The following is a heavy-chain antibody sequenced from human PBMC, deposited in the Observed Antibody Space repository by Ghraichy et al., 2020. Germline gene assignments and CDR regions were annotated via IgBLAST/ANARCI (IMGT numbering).Heavy chain of an antibody. CDR1: GFTFSSYA. D-gene: IGHD6-13*01. J-gene: IGHJ4*02. Sequence: GESLNISCAASGFTFSSYAMHWVRQAPGKGLEYVSAISSNGGSTYYANSVKGRFTISRDNSKNTLYLQMGSLRAEDMAVYYCARGGGEQQLAHFDYWGQGTLVTVSS. CDR3: ARGGGEQQLAHFDY. CDR2: ISSNGGST. V-gene: IGHV3-64*01.